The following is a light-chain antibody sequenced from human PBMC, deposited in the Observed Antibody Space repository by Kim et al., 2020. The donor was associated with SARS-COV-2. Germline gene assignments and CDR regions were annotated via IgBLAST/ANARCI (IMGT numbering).Light chain of an antibody. CDR3: QAWDSSTHNYV. Sequence: ALGQTVRITCQGDNLRSYYASWYQQKAGQAPVLVIYAKNIRPSGIPDRFSGSNSGNTATLTISGTQAMDEADYYCQAWDSSTHNYVFGAGTKVTVL. V-gene: IGLV3-19*01. CDR2: AKN. J-gene: IGLJ1*01. CDR1: NLRSYY.